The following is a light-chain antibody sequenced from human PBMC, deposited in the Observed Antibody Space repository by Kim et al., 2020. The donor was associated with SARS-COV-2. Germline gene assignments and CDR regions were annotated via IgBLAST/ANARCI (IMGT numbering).Light chain of an antibody. CDR2: IDT. CDR3: QVWDGSTDHWV. CDR1: NIGSKS. Sequence: APGRPATITCGGNNIGSKSVHWYQQRPGQAPVLVIYIDTDRPSGIPERFSGSNAGNTASLTISRVEAGDEADYYCQVWDGSTDHWVFGGGTQLTVL. J-gene: IGLJ3*02. V-gene: IGLV3-21*04.